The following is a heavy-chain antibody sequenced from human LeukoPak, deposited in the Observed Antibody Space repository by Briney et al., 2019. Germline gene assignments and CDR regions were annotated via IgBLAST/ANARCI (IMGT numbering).Heavy chain of an antibody. CDR1: GFTFSSYA. CDR3: ARDLTTAGSY. Sequence: GRSLRLSCAASGFTFSSYAMHWVRQAPGKGLEWVAVISYDGSNKYYTDSVKGRFTISRDNSKNTLYLQMNSLRAEDTAVYYCARDLTTAGSYWGQGTLVTVSS. D-gene: IGHD4-17*01. V-gene: IGHV3-30-3*01. CDR2: ISYDGSNK. J-gene: IGHJ4*02.